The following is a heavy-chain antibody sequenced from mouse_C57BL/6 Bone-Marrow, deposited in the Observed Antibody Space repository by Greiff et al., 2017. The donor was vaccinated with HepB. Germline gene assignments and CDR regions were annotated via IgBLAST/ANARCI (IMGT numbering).Heavy chain of an antibody. CDR3: ARDGYDGFAY. CDR1: GYTFTSYW. V-gene: IGHV1-52*01. J-gene: IGHJ3*01. Sequence: QVQLQQPGAELVRPGSSVKLSCKASGYTFTSYWMHWVKQRPIQGLEWIGNIDPSDSETHYNQKFKDKATLTVDKSSGTAYMQLSSLTSEDSAVYYCARDGYDGFAYWGQGTLVTVSA. D-gene: IGHD2-2*01. CDR2: IDPSDSET.